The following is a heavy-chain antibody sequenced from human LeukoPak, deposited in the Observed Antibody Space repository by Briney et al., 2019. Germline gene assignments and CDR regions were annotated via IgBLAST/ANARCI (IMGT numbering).Heavy chain of an antibody. CDR1: GFTFSSYA. D-gene: IGHD3-3*01. V-gene: IGHV3-23*01. Sequence: GGSLRLSCAASGFTFSSYAMSWVRQAPGEGLEWVSAISGSGGSTYYADSVKGRFTVSRDNAKNSLFLQMNSLRAEDTGVYYCESQRIGATDYWGQGTLVTVSS. CDR3: ESQRIGATDY. J-gene: IGHJ4*02. CDR2: ISGSGGST.